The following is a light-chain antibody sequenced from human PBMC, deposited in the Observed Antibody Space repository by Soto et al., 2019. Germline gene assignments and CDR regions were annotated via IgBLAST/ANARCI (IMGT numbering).Light chain of an antibody. V-gene: IGLV1-40*01. Sequence: QSVLTQPPSVSGAPGQRVTISCTGSSSNIGAGNDVHWYQQPPGTAPKLLIYGNSNRPSGVPDRFSGSKSGTSASLAITGLQAEDEADYYCQSYDSSLSGYVFGTGTKLT. J-gene: IGLJ1*01. CDR2: GNS. CDR1: SSNIGAGND. CDR3: QSYDSSLSGYV.